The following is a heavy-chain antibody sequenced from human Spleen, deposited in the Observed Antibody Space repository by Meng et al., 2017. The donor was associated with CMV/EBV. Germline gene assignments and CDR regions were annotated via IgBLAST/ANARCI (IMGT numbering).Heavy chain of an antibody. V-gene: IGHV1-69*05. CDR2: IIPIFGTA. CDR1: GDSRYA. D-gene: IGHD3-3*01. CDR3: ARAQGFLEWFLDY. Sequence: SCKASGDSRYAISWVRQAPGQGLEWMGGIIPIFGTANYAQKFQGRLTITTDESTSTTYMELSSLRPEDTAVYYCARAQGFLEWFLDYWGQGTLVTVSS. J-gene: IGHJ4*02.